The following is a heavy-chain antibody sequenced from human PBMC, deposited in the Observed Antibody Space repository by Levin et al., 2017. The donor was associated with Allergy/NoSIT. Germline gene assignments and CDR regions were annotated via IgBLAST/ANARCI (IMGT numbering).Heavy chain of an antibody. V-gene: IGHV4-39*01. J-gene: IGHJ5*02. Sequence: NSSETLSLTCTVSGGSISSSSYYWGWIRQPPGKGLEWIGSIYYSGSTYYNPSLKSRVTISVDTSKNQFSLKLSSVTAADTAVYYCARPRSSTHPGSSRYNWFDPWGQGTLVTVSS. CDR2: IYYSGST. CDR3: ARPRSSTHPGSSRYNWFDP. D-gene: IGHD2-2*01. CDR1: GGSISSSSYY.